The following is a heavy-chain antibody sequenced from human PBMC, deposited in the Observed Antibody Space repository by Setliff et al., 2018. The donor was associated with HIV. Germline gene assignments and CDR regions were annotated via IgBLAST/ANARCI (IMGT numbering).Heavy chain of an antibody. CDR1: GGTFSSYA. Sequence: ASVKVSCKASGGTFSSYAISWVRQAPGQGLEWMGGIIPIFGTANYAQKFQGRVTITADESTSTAYMELSSLRSEGTAVYYCARASNFDWVQYYFDYWGQGTLVTVSS. D-gene: IGHD3-9*01. CDR3: ARASNFDWVQYYFDY. J-gene: IGHJ4*02. V-gene: IGHV1-69*13. CDR2: IIPIFGTA.